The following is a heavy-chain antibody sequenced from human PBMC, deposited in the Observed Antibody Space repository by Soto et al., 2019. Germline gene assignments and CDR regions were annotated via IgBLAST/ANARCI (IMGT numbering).Heavy chain of an antibody. CDR2: IFHSGDT. V-gene: IGHV4-61*08. CDR1: GGSISSGGYY. D-gene: IGHD5-18*01. Sequence: PSETLSLTCTVSGGSISSGGYYWSWIRQHPGKGLEWIAYIFHSGDTKYNPSLKGRVAISIDMSKNQFSLRLDSVTAADTAVYYCARGRSDTSNSFDAFDIWGQGRMVTVSS. CDR3: ARGRSDTSNSFDAFDI. J-gene: IGHJ3*02.